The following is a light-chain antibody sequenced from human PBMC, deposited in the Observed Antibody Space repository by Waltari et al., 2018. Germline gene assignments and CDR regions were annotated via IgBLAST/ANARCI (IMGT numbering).Light chain of an antibody. V-gene: IGLV8-61*01. CDR3: LVYMGSGIWV. CDR2: KTN. CDR1: SGSVSSTSY. Sequence: QTVVTQEPSLSVSPGGTVTLTCALSSGSVSSTSYVSWYQQSPGQTPRTLVYKTNSRSSGVPDRFSGSSLGNKAALIITGAQADDECDYYCLVYMGSGIWVFGGGTKLTVL. J-gene: IGLJ3*02.